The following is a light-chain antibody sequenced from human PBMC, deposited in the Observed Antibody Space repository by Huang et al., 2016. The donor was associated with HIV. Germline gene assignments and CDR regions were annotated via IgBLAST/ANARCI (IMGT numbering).Light chain of an antibody. CDR2: WSS. J-gene: IGKJ1*01. Sequence: DIVMAQSPVSLAVSLGERAILTCRSSQSVFSTSTNKDYFAWFQQKPGQPPKLLLFWSSTREGGVPDRFSGSWSGTHFTLTIANLEADDAAIYYCQQYYASPQTFGQGTRV. CDR3: QQYYASPQT. CDR1: QSVFSTSTNKDY. V-gene: IGKV4-1*01.